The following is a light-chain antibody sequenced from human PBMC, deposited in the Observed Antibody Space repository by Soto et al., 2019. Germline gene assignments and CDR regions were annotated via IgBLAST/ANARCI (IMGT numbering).Light chain of an antibody. CDR2: EVN. J-gene: IGLJ1*01. CDR3: SSFTRSSTYV. Sequence: QSVLTQPASVSGSPGQSITISCTGTSSDVGAYNFVSWYQQYPGKAPKVMIYEVNNRPSGVSNRFSGSKSGNTASLTISGLQAEDEADYYCSSFTRSSTYVFGPGTKVTVL. CDR1: SSDVGAYNF. V-gene: IGLV2-14*01.